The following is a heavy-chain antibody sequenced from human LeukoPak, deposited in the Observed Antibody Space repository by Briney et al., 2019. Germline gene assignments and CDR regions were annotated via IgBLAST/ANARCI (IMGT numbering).Heavy chain of an antibody. Sequence: GRSLRLSCAASGFNFDDHAMHWVRQAPGKGLEWVSGINWNGGGIAYVDSVKGRFTISGDNAKNSLYLQMNSLRAEDTAVYFCGRGGDGIDVWGQGTTVIVSS. J-gene: IGHJ3*01. V-gene: IGHV3-9*01. CDR3: GRGGDGIDV. CDR2: INWNGGGI. CDR1: GFNFDDHA.